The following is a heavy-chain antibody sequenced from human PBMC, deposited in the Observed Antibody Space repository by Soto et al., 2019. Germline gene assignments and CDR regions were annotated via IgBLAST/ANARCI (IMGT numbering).Heavy chain of an antibody. CDR3: ARDRGIYTAMVEFDY. CDR2: IYYSGST. Sequence: QVQLQESGPGLVKPSQTLSLTCTVSGGSISSGGYYWSWIRQHPGKGLEWTGYIYYSGSTYYNPSLKSRVTISVDTSKNQFSLKLSSVTAADTAVYYCARDRGIYTAMVEFDYWGQGTLVTVSS. D-gene: IGHD5-18*01. J-gene: IGHJ4*02. V-gene: IGHV4-31*03. CDR1: GGSISSGGYY.